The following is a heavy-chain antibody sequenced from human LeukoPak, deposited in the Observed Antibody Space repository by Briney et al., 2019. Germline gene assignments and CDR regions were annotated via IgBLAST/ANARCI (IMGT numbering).Heavy chain of an antibody. CDR2: TSGSGGST. Sequence: GPSLRPSCAAAAFTFSSYAMSWVRQAPGKGLEWVSATSGSGGSTYYADSVKGRFTISRYNSKNTLYLQMNSLRAEDKAVYYCARDHLATTIFYYYMNVWGKGNTLTVS. V-gene: IGHV3-23*01. J-gene: IGHJ6*03. CDR1: AFTFSSYA. CDR3: ARDHLATTIFYYYMNV. D-gene: IGHD4-17*01.